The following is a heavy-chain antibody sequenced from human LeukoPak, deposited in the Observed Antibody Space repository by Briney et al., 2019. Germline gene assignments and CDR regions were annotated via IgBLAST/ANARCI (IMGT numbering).Heavy chain of an antibody. Sequence: PGGSLRLSCAASRFTFSDYYMSWIRQAPGKGLEWVSYISNSGSTIYYADSVKGRFTISRDNAKNSLYLQMNSLRAEDTAVYYCARAGDDFWSGSHFDYWGQGTLVTVSS. CDR3: ARAGDDFWSGSHFDY. J-gene: IGHJ4*02. V-gene: IGHV3-11*04. CDR2: ISNSGSTI. D-gene: IGHD3-3*01. CDR1: RFTFSDYY.